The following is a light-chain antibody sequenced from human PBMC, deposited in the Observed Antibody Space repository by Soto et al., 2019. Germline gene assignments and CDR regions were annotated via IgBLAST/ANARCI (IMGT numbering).Light chain of an antibody. CDR1: QGIGDS. J-gene: IGKJ3*01. Sequence: DIQMTQSPSSLSASVGDRVTITCRASQGIGDSFAWYQQKPGKVPKLLMFGASTLHSGVPSRFSGSGSGTDVSLTISRLQPEDVATYYCQKYGSAPGTFGPGTKVDI. CDR3: QKYGSAPGT. CDR2: GAS. V-gene: IGKV1-27*01.